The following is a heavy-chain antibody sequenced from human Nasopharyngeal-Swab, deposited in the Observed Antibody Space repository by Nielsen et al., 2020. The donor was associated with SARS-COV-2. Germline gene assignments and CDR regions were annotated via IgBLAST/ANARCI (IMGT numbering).Heavy chain of an antibody. J-gene: IGHJ3*02. D-gene: IGHD3-16*01. CDR3: TRVDVHDAFDM. CDR2: INTDASRT. Sequence: GESLKISCAASGFTLSNYWIHWDRQTPGKGLLWASRINTDASRTSYADSVKGRFTISRDNAKNTVYLQMNSLRGEDTAVYYCTRVDVHDAFDMWGQGTMVTVSS. V-gene: IGHV3-74*01. CDR1: GFTLSNYW.